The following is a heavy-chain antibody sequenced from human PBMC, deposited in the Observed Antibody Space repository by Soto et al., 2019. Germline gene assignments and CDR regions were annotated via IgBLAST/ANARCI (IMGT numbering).Heavy chain of an antibody. Sequence: QVQLQASGPGLVKPSETLSLTCTVSGASISGYYWSWIRKSAGKGLEGVGRIYATGTPDYNTSLKRRVMMSVDTSKGQFSLWLRSGTAAETAVYYCVRDGTKTLRDWFDPWGQGISVTVSS. D-gene: IGHD1-1*01. CDR3: VRDGTKTLRDWFDP. V-gene: IGHV4-4*07. CDR2: IYATGTP. J-gene: IGHJ5*02. CDR1: GASISGYY.